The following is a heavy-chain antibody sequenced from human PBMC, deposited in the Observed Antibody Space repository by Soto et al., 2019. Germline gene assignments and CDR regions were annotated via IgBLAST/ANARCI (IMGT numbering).Heavy chain of an antibody. V-gene: IGHV5-51*01. Sequence: GESLKISCKGSGYSFTSYWLGWVRQMPGKGLEWMGIIYPGDSDTRYSPSFQGQVTISADKSISTAYLQWSSLKASDTAMYYCARPKYYYDSSGYWNAFDIWGQGTIVTVSS. J-gene: IGHJ3*02. CDR2: IYPGDSDT. CDR3: ARPKYYYDSSGYWNAFDI. CDR1: GYSFTSYW. D-gene: IGHD3-22*01.